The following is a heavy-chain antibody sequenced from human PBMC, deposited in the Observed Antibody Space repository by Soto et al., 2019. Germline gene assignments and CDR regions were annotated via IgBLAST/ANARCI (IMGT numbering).Heavy chain of an antibody. CDR2: IIPIFGTA. J-gene: IGHJ6*02. CDR3: ARGAVVATMGYYYYYGMDV. CDR1: GGTFSSYA. D-gene: IGHD5-12*01. Sequence: ASVKVSCKASGGTFSSYAISWVRQAPGQGLEWMGGIIPIFGTANYAQKFQGRVTITADESTSTAYMELSSRRSEETAVYYCARGAVVATMGYYYYYGMDVWGQGTTVTVSS. V-gene: IGHV1-69*13.